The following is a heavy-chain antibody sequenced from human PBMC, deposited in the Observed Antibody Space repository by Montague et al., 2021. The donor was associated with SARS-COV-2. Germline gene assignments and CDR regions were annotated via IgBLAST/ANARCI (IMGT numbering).Heavy chain of an antibody. D-gene: IGHD3-3*01. V-gene: IGHV4-39*01. J-gene: IGHJ4*02. CDR3: ARNGGDFWTGFYVDS. CDR1: GDSISSANYH. Sequence: SETLSLTCTVSGDSISSANYHWAWFRQPPGKGLQWVGSISHSGSAYYNPSLKSRLTISVDMSKMLFSLKLVSVAVAATAFYYCARNGGDFWTGFYVDSWGQGTLVTVSS. CDR2: ISHSGSA.